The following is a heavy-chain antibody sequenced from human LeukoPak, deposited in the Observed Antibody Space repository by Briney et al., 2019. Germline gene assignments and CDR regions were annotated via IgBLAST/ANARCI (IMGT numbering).Heavy chain of an antibody. D-gene: IGHD5-24*01. J-gene: IGHJ4*02. CDR2: ISGSGGST. CDR3: AKVRRDGFQNYYFEY. V-gene: IGHV3-23*01. CDR1: GFTFSSYA. Sequence: PGGSLRLSCAASGFTFSSYAMSWVRQAPGKGLEWVSGISGSGGSTYYADSVKGRFTISRDNSKNTLYLQMNSLRAGDTAVYYCAKVRRDGFQNYYFEYWGQGTLVTVSS.